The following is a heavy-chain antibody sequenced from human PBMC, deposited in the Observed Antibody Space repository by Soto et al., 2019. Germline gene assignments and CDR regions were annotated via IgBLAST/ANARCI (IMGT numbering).Heavy chain of an antibody. CDR2: IYTSGST. J-gene: IGHJ6*02. V-gene: IGHV4-4*07. CDR1: GGSISSYY. D-gene: IGHD4-17*01. Sequence: PSETLSLTCPVSGGSISSYYWSWIRQPAGKGLEWIGRIYTSGSTNYNPSLKSRVTMSVDTSKNQFSLKLSSVTAADTAVYYCASTGNYGDYGMDVWGQGTTVTVSS. CDR3: ASTGNYGDYGMDV.